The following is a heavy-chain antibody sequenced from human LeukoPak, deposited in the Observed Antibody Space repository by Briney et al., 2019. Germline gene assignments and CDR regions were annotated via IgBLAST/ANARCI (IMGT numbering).Heavy chain of an antibody. J-gene: IGHJ4*02. V-gene: IGHV3-43*02. CDR3: AKETGGGSFEY. CDR1: GFTFDDYA. Sequence: GGSLRLSCAASGFTFDDYAMHWVRQAPGKGLERVSLISGDAGSTYYADSVQGRFTISRDNSKDSLYLQMNSLRTEDTALYYCAKETGGGSFEYWGQGTLVTVSS. D-gene: IGHD3-16*01. CDR2: ISGDAGST.